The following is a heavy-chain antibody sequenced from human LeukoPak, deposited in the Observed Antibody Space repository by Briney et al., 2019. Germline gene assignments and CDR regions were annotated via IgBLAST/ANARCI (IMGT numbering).Heavy chain of an antibody. CDR1: GFTVSSNY. V-gene: IGHV3-53*01. CDR3: ARVPAGYFPHYYYYYGMDV. Sequence: GGSLRPSCAASGFTVSSNYMSWVRQAPGKGLEWVSVIYSGGSTYYADSVKGRFTISRDNSKNTLYLQMNSLRAEDTAVYYCARVPAGYFPHYYYYYGMDVWGQGTTVTVSS. J-gene: IGHJ6*02. CDR2: IYSGGST. D-gene: IGHD3-9*01.